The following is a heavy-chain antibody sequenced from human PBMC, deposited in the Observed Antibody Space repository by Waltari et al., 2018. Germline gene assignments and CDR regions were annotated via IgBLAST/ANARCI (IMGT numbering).Heavy chain of an antibody. CDR2: MKPQSGKS. Sequence: QVQLVQSGAEVRKPGASVKVSCKASGYTFTSYEINWVRQATGKGLGGVGWMKPQSGKSGSAHEFQGRVSFTSNTSISTAYMGLSSLTSEDTAVYYCVRGLTGDFDYWGQGTLVTVSS. V-gene: IGHV1-8*03. CDR1: GYTFTSYE. D-gene: IGHD7-27*01. CDR3: VRGLTGDFDY. J-gene: IGHJ4*02.